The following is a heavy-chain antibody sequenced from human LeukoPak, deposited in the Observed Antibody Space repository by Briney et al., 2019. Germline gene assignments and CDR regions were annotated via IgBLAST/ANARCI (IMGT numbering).Heavy chain of an antibody. Sequence: GGSLRLSCAASGFTLSSYAMSWVRQPPGKGLAWVSAISGSGGSTYYADSVKGRFTISRDNSKNTLYLQMDSLRAEDTAVYYCAKEIFGSSEDYGDYYGMDVWGQGTTVTVSS. CDR2: ISGSGGST. CDR1: GFTLSSYA. D-gene: IGHD4-17*01. CDR3: AKEIFGSSEDYGDYYGMDV. J-gene: IGHJ6*02. V-gene: IGHV3-23*01.